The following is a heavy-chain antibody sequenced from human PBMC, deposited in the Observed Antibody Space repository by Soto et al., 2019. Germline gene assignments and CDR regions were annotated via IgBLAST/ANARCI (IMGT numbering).Heavy chain of an antibody. CDR2: ISAYNGNT. Sequence: WGIHDPRQGLEWMGWISAYNGNTNYAQKLQGRVTMATDTSTSTAYMELRSLRSDDTAVYYCARVVEDYYDSSGYSDYWGQGTLVTVSS. V-gene: IGHV1-18*01. CDR3: ARVVEDYYDSSGYSDY. J-gene: IGHJ4*02. D-gene: IGHD3-22*01.